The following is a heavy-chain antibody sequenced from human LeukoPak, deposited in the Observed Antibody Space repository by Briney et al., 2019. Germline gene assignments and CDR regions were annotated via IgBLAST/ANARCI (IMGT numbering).Heavy chain of an antibody. CDR3: ARGEGSGWYIDY. CDR2: INHSGST. Sequence: PSETLSLTCTVSGGSISSGGYYWSWIRQPPGKGLEWIGEINHSGSTNYNPSLKSRVTISVDTSKNQFSLKLSSVTAADTAVYYCARGEGSGWYIDYWGQGTLVTVSS. J-gene: IGHJ4*02. D-gene: IGHD6-19*01. CDR1: GGSISSGGYY. V-gene: IGHV4-39*07.